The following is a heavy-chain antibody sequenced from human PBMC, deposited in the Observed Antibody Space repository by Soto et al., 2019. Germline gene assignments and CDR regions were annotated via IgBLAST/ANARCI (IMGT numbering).Heavy chain of an antibody. CDR2: ISSSSSYI. CDR3: ARVLSFLEWLESSGPYYMDV. D-gene: IGHD3-3*01. CDR1: GLTFSSYS. J-gene: IGHJ6*03. V-gene: IGHV3-21*01. Sequence: GGSLRLSCAASGLTFSSYSMNWVRQAPGKGLEWVSSISSSSSYIYYADSVKGRFTISRDNAKNSLYLQMNSLRAEDTAVYYCARVLSFLEWLESSGPYYMDVWGKGTTVTVSS.